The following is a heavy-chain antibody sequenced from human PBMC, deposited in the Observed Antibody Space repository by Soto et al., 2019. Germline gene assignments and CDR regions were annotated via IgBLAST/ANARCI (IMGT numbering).Heavy chain of an antibody. CDR2: IWYDGGNK. CDR3: ARDLYDSGSYYPLDY. CDR1: GFTFSSYG. D-gene: IGHD3-10*01. Sequence: QVQLVESGGGVVQPGRSLSLSCAASGFTFSSYGMHWVRQAPGKGLEWVAVIWYDGGNKYYADSVKGRFTISRDNSKNTLYLQMNSLRAEDTAVYYCARDLYDSGSYYPLDYWGQGTLVTVSS. V-gene: IGHV3-33*01. J-gene: IGHJ4*02.